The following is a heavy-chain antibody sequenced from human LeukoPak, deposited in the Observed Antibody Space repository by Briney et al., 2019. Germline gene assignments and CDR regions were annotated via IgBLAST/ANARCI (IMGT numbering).Heavy chain of an antibody. CDR2: INHSGST. CDR3: AGLAAAGTDY. D-gene: IGHD6-13*01. V-gene: IGHV4-34*01. J-gene: IGHJ4*02. Sequence: SETLSLACAVYGGSFSGYYWSWIRQPPGKGLEWIGEINHSGSTNYNPSLKSRVTISVDTSKNQFSLKLSSVTAADTAVYYCAGLAAAGTDYWGQGTLVTVSS. CDR1: GGSFSGYY.